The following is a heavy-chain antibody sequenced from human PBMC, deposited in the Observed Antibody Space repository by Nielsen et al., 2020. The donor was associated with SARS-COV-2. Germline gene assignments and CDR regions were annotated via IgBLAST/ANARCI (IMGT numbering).Heavy chain of an antibody. D-gene: IGHD7-27*01. Sequence: SETLSLTCNVSGGSISSSGYYWAWIRQPPGKGLEWIGSIYYTRSTYYQSSLKSRVTISVDTSKNQFSLKLMSVTAADTALYFCARDAAGENYFYGMDVWGQGTTVTVSS. J-gene: IGHJ6*02. CDR3: ARDAAGENYFYGMDV. CDR1: GGSISSSGYY. CDR2: IYYTRST. V-gene: IGHV4-39*07.